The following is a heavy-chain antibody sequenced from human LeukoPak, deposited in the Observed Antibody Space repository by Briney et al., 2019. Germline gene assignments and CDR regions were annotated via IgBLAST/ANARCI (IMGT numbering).Heavy chain of an antibody. V-gene: IGHV3-74*03. CDR2: INSDGSRT. D-gene: IGHD1-1*01. J-gene: IGHJ3*02. CDR1: GFTFSSYW. CDR3: AKALGVLRAFDI. Sequence: GGSLRLSRAASGFTFSSYWMDWVRQAPGKGLVWVSRINSDGSRTEYADSVKGRFTISRDNAKNTLYLQMNSLRAEDTAVYYCAKALGVLRAFDIWGQGTMVTVSS.